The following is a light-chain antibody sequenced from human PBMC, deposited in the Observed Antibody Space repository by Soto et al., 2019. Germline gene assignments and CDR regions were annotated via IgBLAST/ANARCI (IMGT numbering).Light chain of an antibody. CDR1: QSVRSSS. J-gene: IGKJ3*01. CDR3: QQYGSSPRFT. V-gene: IGKV3-20*01. Sequence: LLTQSPGTLSLSPGERATLSCRSSQSVRSSSLAWYQQKPGQAPSLLIYGASNRATGIPDRFSGSGSGTDFTLTISSLEPEDFAVYYCQQYGSSPRFTFGPGTKVDF. CDR2: GAS.